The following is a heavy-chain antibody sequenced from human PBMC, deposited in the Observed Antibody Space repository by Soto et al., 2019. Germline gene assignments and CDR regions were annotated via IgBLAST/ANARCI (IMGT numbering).Heavy chain of an antibody. V-gene: IGHV3-9*01. J-gene: IGHJ4*02. CDR2: ISWNSGSI. D-gene: IGHD3-10*01. CDR1: GFTFDDYA. CDR3: AKDTRITMVRGVPTFDY. Sequence: GGSLRLSCAASGFTFDDYAMHWVRQAPGKGLEWVSGISWNSGSIGYADSVKGRFTISRDNAKNSLYLQMNSLRAEDTALYYCAKDTRITMVRGVPTFDYWGQGTLVTVSS.